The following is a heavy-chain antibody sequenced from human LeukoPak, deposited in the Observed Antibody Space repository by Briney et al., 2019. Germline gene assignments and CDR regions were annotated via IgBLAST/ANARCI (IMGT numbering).Heavy chain of an antibody. D-gene: IGHD3-10*01. CDR3: ARDGRSGSYYNNWFDP. J-gene: IGHJ5*02. CDR2: IIPIFGTA. V-gene: IGHV1-69*05. CDR1: GGTFSSYA. Sequence: GASVKVSCKASGGTFSSYAISWVRQAPGQGLEWMGRIIPIFGTAHHAQKLQGRVTLTTDEATSTAYMELSSLRSEDTAVYYCARDGRSGSYYNNWFDPGGQGTLVTVSS.